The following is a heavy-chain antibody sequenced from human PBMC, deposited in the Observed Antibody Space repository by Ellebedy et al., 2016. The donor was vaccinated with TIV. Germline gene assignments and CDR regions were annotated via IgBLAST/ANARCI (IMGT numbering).Heavy chain of an antibody. J-gene: IGHJ4*02. CDR3: ARGGHYDSSGFLDY. CDR1: GFTLSDYG. D-gene: IGHD3-22*01. V-gene: IGHV3-11*06. CDR2: ISSIGSST. Sequence: GESLKIPXLTPGFTLSDYGMSWIRQAPGKGLEWVSTISSIGSSTNYADSVKGRFIVSSDNAKDSLHLQMDSLRGGDTAVYYCARGGHYDSSGFLDYWGQGTLVTVSS.